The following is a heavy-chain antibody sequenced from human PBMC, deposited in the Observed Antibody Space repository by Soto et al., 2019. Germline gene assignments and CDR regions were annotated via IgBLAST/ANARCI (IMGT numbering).Heavy chain of an antibody. V-gene: IGHV3-30*18. CDR2: ISYDGSNK. D-gene: IGHD3-22*01. J-gene: IGHJ4*02. Sequence: LRLSCAASGFTFSSYGMHWVRQAPGKGLEWVAVISYDGSNKYYADSVKGRFTISRDNSKNTLYLQMNSLRAEDTAVYYCAKDSHSSGPDYWGQGTLVTVSS. CDR3: AKDSHSSGPDY. CDR1: GFTFSSYG.